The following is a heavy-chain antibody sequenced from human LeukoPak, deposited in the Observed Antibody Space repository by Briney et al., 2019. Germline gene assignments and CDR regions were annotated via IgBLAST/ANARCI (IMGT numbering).Heavy chain of an antibody. CDR1: GGSISSNSYY. D-gene: IGHD6-13*01. J-gene: IGHJ4*02. Sequence: PSETLSLTCTVSGGSISSNSYYWSWIRQPPGKGLEWIGYIYYNGSTYYNPSPKSRVTISVDTSKNQFSLKLSSVTAADTAVYYCARVGSSWLRIDYWGQGTLVTVPS. CDR3: ARVGSSWLRIDY. V-gene: IGHV4-30-4*01. CDR2: IYYNGST.